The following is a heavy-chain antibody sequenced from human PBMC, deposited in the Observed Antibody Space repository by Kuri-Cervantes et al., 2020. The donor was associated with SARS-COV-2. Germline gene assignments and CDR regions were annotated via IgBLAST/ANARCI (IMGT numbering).Heavy chain of an antibody. CDR3: ARADFWSTYYFDY. J-gene: IGHJ4*02. D-gene: IGHD3-3*01. V-gene: IGHV3-11*04. CDR2: ISSSGSTI. CDR1: GFTFSDYY. Sequence: GGSLRLSCAASGFTFSDYYTSWIRQAPGKGLEWVSYISSSGSTIYYADSVKGRFTISRDNAKNSLYLQMNSLRAEDTAVYYCARADFWSTYYFDYWGQGTLVTVSS.